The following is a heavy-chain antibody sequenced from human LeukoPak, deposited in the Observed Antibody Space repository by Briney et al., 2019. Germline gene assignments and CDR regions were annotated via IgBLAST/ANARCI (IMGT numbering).Heavy chain of an antibody. CDR3: ARAGSAAAYFDY. D-gene: IGHD6-25*01. V-gene: IGHV3-74*01. Sequence: PGGSLRLSCAASGFTFSSYWMHWVRQAPGKGLVWVSRINSDGSSTSYADSVKGRFTISRDNAKNTLYLQMNSLRAEDTAVYYCARAGSAAAYFDYWGQGTLVTVSS. J-gene: IGHJ4*02. CDR2: INSDGSST. CDR1: GFTFSSYW.